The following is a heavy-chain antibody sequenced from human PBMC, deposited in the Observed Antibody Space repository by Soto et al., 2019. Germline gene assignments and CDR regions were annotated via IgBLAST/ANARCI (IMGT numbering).Heavy chain of an antibody. CDR1: GYTFTGNY. J-gene: IGHJ4*02. D-gene: IGHD2-2*01. V-gene: IGHV1-2*02. CDR2: INPTTGGT. Sequence: ASVKVSCKASGYTFTGNYLHWVRQAPGQGLEWMALINPTTGGTNYAQKFQGRVTMTWDTSISTAYMELSTLRSDDTAIYYCARGYCSSNGCSDYFDFWREGTLVTVS. CDR3: ARGYCSSNGCSDYFDF.